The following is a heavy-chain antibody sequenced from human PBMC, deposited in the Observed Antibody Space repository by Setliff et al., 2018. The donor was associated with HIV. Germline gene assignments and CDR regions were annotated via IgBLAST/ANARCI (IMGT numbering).Heavy chain of an antibody. CDR1: GGSISGYY. V-gene: IGHV4-59*12. CDR3: ARVPTNPDFYYYYMDV. J-gene: IGHJ6*03. CDR2: IYYSGGT. Sequence: SETLSLTCTVSGGSISGYYWSWIRQPPGKGLEWIGYIYYSGGTYYNPSLKSRVTISVDTSKNQFSLKLSSVTAADTAVYYCARVPTNPDFYYYYMDVWGKGTTVTAP.